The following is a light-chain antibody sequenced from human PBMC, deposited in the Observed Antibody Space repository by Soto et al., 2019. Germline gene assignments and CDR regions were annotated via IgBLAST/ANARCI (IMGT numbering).Light chain of an antibody. CDR1: SSDVGNYNY. V-gene: IGLV2-14*01. CDR3: SSYTTSRTLV. CDR2: EVS. J-gene: IGLJ1*01. Sequence: QSALTQPASVSGSPGQSITISCTGTSSDVGNYNYVSWFQQHPGKAPKLIIFEVSYRPSGISNRFSGSKSGNTASLTISGLQAEDEDVYYCSSYTTSRTLVFGPGTKVTVL.